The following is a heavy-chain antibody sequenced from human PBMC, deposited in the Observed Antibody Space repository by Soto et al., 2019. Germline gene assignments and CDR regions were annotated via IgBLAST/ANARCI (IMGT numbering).Heavy chain of an antibody. CDR3: AREGITMVRGVIIRNWFDP. Sequence: XETLSLTCAVSGGSISSSNWWSCVRQPPGKGLEWIGEIYHSGSTNYNPSLKSRVTISVDKSKNQFSLKLSSVTAADTAVYYCAREGITMVRGVIIRNWFDPWGQGTLVTVSS. D-gene: IGHD3-10*01. CDR2: IYHSGST. J-gene: IGHJ5*02. V-gene: IGHV4-4*02. CDR1: GGSISSSNW.